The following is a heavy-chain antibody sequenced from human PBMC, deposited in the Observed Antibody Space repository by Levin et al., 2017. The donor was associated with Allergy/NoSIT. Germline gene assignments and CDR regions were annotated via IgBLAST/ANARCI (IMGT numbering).Heavy chain of an antibody. CDR3: ARMSAAAMIEYWYFDL. CDR1: GGSISSSNW. CDR2: IYHSGST. V-gene: IGHV4-4*02. D-gene: IGHD2-2*01. Sequence: SQTLSLTCAVSGGSISSSNWWSWVRQPPGKGLEWIGEIYHSGSTNYNPSLKSRVTISVDKSKNQFSLKLSSVTAADTAVYYCARMSAAAMIEYWYFDLWGRGTLVTVSS. J-gene: IGHJ2*01.